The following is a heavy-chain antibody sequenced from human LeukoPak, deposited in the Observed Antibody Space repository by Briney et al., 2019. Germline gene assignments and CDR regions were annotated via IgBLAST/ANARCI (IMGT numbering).Heavy chain of an antibody. V-gene: IGHV1-8*01. Sequence: ASVKVSCKASGYTFTSYDINWVRQATGQGLEWMGWMNPNSGNTGYAQKFQGRVTMTRNTSISTAYMELSSLRSEDTAVYYCARKKPAATPYYYMDVWGKGNTVTVSS. J-gene: IGHJ6*03. CDR1: GYTFTSYD. D-gene: IGHD2-2*01. CDR3: ARKKPAATPYYYMDV. CDR2: MNPNSGNT.